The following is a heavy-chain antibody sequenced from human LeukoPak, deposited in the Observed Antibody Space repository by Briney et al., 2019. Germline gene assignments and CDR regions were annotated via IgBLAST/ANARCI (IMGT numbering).Heavy chain of an antibody. CDR3: AKSPRFLEWLLYDY. CDR1: GFTFSSYA. V-gene: IGHV3-23*01. J-gene: IGHJ4*02. CDR2: ISGSGGST. D-gene: IGHD3-3*01. Sequence: LTGGSLRLSCAASGFTFSSYAMSWVRQAPGKGLEWVSAISGSGGSTYYADSVKGRFTISRDNSKNTLYLQMDSLRAEDTAVYYCAKSPRFLEWLLYDYWGQGTLVTVSS.